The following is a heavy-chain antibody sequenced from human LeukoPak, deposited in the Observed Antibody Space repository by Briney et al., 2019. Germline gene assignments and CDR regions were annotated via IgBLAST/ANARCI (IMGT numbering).Heavy chain of an antibody. J-gene: IGHJ4*02. CDR3: AKRIPTAGRTFDY. D-gene: IGHD6-13*01. Sequence: LPSVSLRLSCAASGFTFDDYGMSWVRQAPGKWLEWGSAISGSGGNSYYADSVKGRFTSSRDNSKNTLYLQMNSLRAEDTAVYYCAKRIPTAGRTFDYWGQGTLVTVSS. CDR2: ISGSGGNS. V-gene: IGHV3-23*01. CDR1: GFTFDDYG.